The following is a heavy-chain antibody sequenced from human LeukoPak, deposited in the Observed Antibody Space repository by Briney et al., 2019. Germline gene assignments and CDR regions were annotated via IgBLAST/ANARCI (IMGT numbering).Heavy chain of an antibody. Sequence: GASVKVSCKASGYTFTRYYMHWVRQAPGQGLEWMGIINPSGGSTSYAQKSQGRVTMTRDTSTSTVYMELSSLRSEDTAVYYCARDLWDSSGYTYYYYGMDVWGQGTTDTVSS. CDR3: ARDLWDSSGYTYYYYGMDV. CDR2: INPSGGST. D-gene: IGHD3-22*01. V-gene: IGHV1-46*01. CDR1: GYTFTRYY. J-gene: IGHJ6*02.